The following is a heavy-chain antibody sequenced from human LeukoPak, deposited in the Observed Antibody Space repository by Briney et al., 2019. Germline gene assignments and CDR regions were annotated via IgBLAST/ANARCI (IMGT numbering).Heavy chain of an antibody. CDR3: ASHYGSGSYYAFDI. D-gene: IGHD3-10*01. CDR2: IRYDGSNK. J-gene: IGHJ3*02. Sequence: GGSLRLTCAASGFTFSSYAMSWVRQAPGKGLEWVAFIRYDGSNKYYADSVKGRFTISRDNSKNTLYLQMNSLRAEDTAVYYCASHYGSGSYYAFDIWGQGTMVTVSS. V-gene: IGHV3-30*02. CDR1: GFTFSSYA.